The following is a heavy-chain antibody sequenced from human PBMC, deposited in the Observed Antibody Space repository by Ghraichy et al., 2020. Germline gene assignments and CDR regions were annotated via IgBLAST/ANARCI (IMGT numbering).Heavy chain of an antibody. D-gene: IGHD6-19*01. J-gene: IGHJ3*02. CDR3: ARLGWGLLDAFDI. CDR2: IYYSGST. Sequence: SETLSLTCTVSGGSISSYYWSWIRQPPGKGLEWIGYIYYSGSTNYNPSLKSRVTISVDTSKNQFSLKLSSVTAADTAVYYCARLGWGLLDAFDIWGQGTMVTVSS. CDR1: GGSISSYY. V-gene: IGHV4-59*08.